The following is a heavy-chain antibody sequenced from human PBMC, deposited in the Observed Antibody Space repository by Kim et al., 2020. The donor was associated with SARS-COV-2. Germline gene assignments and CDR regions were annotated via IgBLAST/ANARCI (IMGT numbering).Heavy chain of an antibody. D-gene: IGHD3-22*01. V-gene: IGHV3-33*01. CDR2: MWANGYDK. CDR3: ATDNDRSSCYSIFEI. Sequence: GGSLRLSCGAAGFTFIHYGMHWVRQAPGKGREWVAVMWANGYDKYYADSVKGRLTVRRANSANTLYRQLNSPTAEDTAVDYGATDNDRSSCYSIFEIWG. J-gene: IGHJ3*02. CDR1: GFTFIHYG.